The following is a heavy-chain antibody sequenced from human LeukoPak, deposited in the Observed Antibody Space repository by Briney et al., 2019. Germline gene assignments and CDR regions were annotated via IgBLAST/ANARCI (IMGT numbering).Heavy chain of an antibody. D-gene: IGHD6-13*01. CDR3: ARVSIAAGQGNYYYMDV. Sequence: ASVKVSCKASGYTFTSYYMHWVRQAPGQGLEWMGIINPSGGSTSYAQKFQGRVTMTRDTSTSTVYMELSSLRSEDTAVYYCARVSIAAGQGNYYYMDVWGKGTTVTISS. J-gene: IGHJ6*03. CDR2: INPSGGST. V-gene: IGHV1-46*01. CDR1: GYTFTSYY.